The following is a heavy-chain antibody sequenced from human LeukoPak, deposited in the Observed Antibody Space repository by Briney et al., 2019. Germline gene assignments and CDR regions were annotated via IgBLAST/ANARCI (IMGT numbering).Heavy chain of an antibody. CDR1: GFMFTNCA. CDR3: AKVRGPLYYYAVDA. CDR2: VSYDGKYE. Sequence: GSSLRLSCVASGFMFTNCAFHWVRQAPGKGPEWVATVSYDGKYEFYSDSVKGRFSISRNDSDNTVYLHMNSLRPEDSAVFYCAKVRGPLYYYAVDAWGQGTKVTVSS. V-gene: IGHV3-30*18. D-gene: IGHD1-14*01. J-gene: IGHJ6*02.